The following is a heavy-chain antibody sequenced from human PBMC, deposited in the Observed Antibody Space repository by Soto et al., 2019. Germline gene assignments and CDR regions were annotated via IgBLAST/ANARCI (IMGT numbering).Heavy chain of an antibody. J-gene: IGHJ6*02. CDR3: GRGPSPRAPAGGTPYYYAMDV. CDR1: GYDLTAYD. CDR2: MNPINGAT. V-gene: IGHV1-8*02. Sequence: GASVKVSCKASGYDLTAYDINWVRQASGQGLEWMGWMNPINGATGSARRFQGRVSMTRNTATGTAYLELTSLRPDDTAVYYCGRGPSPRAPAGGTPYYYAMDVWGQGTTVTVSS. D-gene: IGHD6-13*01.